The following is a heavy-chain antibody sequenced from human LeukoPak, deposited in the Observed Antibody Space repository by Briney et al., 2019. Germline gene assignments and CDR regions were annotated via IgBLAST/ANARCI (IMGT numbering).Heavy chain of an antibody. Sequence: GGSLRLSCAASGFTFSSYGLHWVRQAPGKGLEWVAVIWYDGSNKYYADSVKGRFTISRDNSKNTLYLQMNSLRAEDTAVYYCASSDDDYGSGSYYGWGQGTLVTVSS. V-gene: IGHV3-33*01. J-gene: IGHJ4*02. CDR1: GFTFSSYG. CDR2: IWYDGSNK. D-gene: IGHD3-10*01. CDR3: ASSDDDYGSGSYYG.